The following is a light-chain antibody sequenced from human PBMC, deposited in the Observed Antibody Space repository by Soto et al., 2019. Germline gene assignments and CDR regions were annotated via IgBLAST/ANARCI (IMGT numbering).Light chain of an antibody. Sequence: DVVMTQSPLSLPVTLGQPASISCRASRSLIYTDGNTYLNWFHQRPGQSPRRLFAKVSNRDSGVTDRFSGSGSGTDVTLKISRVEAEDVGLYYCMQGTHWPYTFGQGTKLEIK. V-gene: IGKV2-30*01. CDR1: RSLIYTDGNTY. CDR2: KVS. CDR3: MQGTHWPYT. J-gene: IGKJ2*01.